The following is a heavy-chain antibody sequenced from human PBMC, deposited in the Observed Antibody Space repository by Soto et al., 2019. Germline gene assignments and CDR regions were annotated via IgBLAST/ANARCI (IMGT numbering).Heavy chain of an antibody. J-gene: IGHJ4*02. D-gene: IGHD2-2*01. V-gene: IGHV3-7*03. CDR3: VKDGGYCSSTTCYSPRNHYFDS. Sequence: GGSLRLSCAASGFTVSDYWMSWVRQAPGKGPEWVANIKFDGSEKQYVDSVKGRFSISRDNSRNSLFLQMNSLRAGDTAVYYCVKDGGYCSSTTCYSPRNHYFDSWGQGTLVTVSS. CDR1: GFTVSDYW. CDR2: IKFDGSEK.